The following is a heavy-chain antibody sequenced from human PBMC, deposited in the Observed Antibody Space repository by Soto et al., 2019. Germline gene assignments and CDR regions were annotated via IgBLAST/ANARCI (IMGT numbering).Heavy chain of an antibody. V-gene: IGHV4-31*03. Sequence: QVQLQESGPGLVKPSQTLSLTCTVSGGSISSDNYYWSWIRQHPGKGMEWIGYIYYSGSTCYNPSLKSRVSISVDTAKNQFSLKLSSVTAADTAVYYCARATYDYDSCGYYPFDYWGQGTLVTVSS. D-gene: IGHD3-22*01. CDR1: GGSISSDNYY. CDR2: IYYSGST. J-gene: IGHJ4*02. CDR3: ARATYDYDSCGYYPFDY.